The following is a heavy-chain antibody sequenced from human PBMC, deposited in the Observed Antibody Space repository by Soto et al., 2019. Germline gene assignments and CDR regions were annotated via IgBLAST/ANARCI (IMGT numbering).Heavy chain of an antibody. J-gene: IGHJ6*03. V-gene: IGHV3-23*01. Sequence: GGSLRLSCAASRFTFSNYAMGWVRQAPGKGLEWVSGISYSGGSTHYADSVKGRFTISRDNSKNTLYLQMNSLRAEDTAVYYCAKDRARGYCTSTSCYGDYYYYMDVWGKGTTVTVSS. CDR1: RFTFSNYA. CDR2: ISYSGGST. D-gene: IGHD2-2*01. CDR3: AKDRARGYCTSTSCYGDYYYYMDV.